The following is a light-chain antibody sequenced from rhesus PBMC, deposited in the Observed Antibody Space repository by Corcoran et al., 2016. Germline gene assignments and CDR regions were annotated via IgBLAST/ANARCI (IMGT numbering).Light chain of an antibody. CDR3: QSYDSSLNAYI. CDR1: SSNIGGYD. Sequence: QSVLTQPPSVSGAPGQKVTISCTGSSSNIGGYDVHWYQQLPGTAPKLLIYDNNKRPSGISDRFSGSKSGTSASLAITGLQTEDEADFYCQSYDSSLNAYIFGVGTRLTVL. J-gene: IGLJ1*01. V-gene: IGLV1-64*01. CDR2: DNN.